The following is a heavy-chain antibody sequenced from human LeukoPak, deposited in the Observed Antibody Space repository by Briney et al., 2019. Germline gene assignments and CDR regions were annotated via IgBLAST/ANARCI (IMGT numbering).Heavy chain of an antibody. CDR2: INSDGSSK. Sequence: AGGSLRLSCAASGFTFNSYWMHWVRQAPGKGLVWVSRINSDGSSKSYADSVKGRFTISRDNAKNTLYLQMNSLRAEDTAVYYCAKARYCSGGSCYHDYWGQGTLVTVSS. V-gene: IGHV3-74*01. J-gene: IGHJ4*02. CDR3: AKARYCSGGSCYHDY. CDR1: GFTFNSYW. D-gene: IGHD2-15*01.